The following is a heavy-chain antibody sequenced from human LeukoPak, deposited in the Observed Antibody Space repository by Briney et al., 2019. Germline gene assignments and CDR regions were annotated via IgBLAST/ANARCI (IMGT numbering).Heavy chain of an antibody. J-gene: IGHJ3*01. Sequence: GGSLRLSCAASAFTFSSYSMNWVRRAPGKGLEWVSYISSSSTIYYEDFVKGRFTISRDNAKTSQFLQMNSMNAEDTADYYFARDGPWIQLSSPRAFEFWGQGTMVTVSS. D-gene: IGHD5-18*01. CDR1: AFTFSSYS. CDR2: ISSSSTI. V-gene: IGHV3-48*01. CDR3: ARDGPWIQLSSPRAFEF.